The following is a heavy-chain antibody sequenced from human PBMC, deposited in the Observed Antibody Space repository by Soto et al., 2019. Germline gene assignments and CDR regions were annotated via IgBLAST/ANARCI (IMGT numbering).Heavy chain of an antibody. Sequence: QVQLQESGPGLVKPSQTLSLTCNVSGGPINSPDYYWSWIRQSPGKGLEGIGDLYFNGGTQYNPSLRTPVSMSLDTSKKHFSLKMRSVTAADTAVYYCARGISKYSSWYEPHPWFDAWGQGALVTVSS. J-gene: IGHJ5*02. D-gene: IGHD6-13*01. CDR3: ARGISKYSSWYEPHPWFDA. CDR2: LYFNGGT. CDR1: GGPINSPDYY. V-gene: IGHV4-30-4*01.